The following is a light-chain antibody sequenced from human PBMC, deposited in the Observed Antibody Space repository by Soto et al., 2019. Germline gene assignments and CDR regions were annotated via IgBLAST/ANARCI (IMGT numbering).Light chain of an antibody. V-gene: IGLV1-47*01. CDR1: SSNIGNND. J-gene: IGLJ1*01. Sequence: QAVVTQPPSASGTPGQRVTISCSGSSSNIGNNDVYWYQQFPGTDPKLVFYKNNQRPSGVPDRFSGSKSGTSASLAISGLRSEDEADYYCAAWDDSLGEVFGTGTKLTVL. CDR2: KNN. CDR3: AAWDDSLGEV.